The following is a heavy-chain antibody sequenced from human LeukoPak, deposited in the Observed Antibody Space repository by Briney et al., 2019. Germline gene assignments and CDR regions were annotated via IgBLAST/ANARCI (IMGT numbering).Heavy chain of an antibody. J-gene: IGHJ3*02. V-gene: IGHV1-58*01. CDR2: IIVGSGAT. CDR3: AAELYGVYTDCCTFHM. Sequence: SVKVSCKTSGFTFSTSAVQWVRQARGQRLEWIGWIIVGSGATNYAQSLQGRFTITRDMSTNTAYMELSNLGSEDSAVYYCAAELYGVYTDCCTFHMWGQGTMVTVSS. CDR1: GFTFSTSA. D-gene: IGHD4-17*01.